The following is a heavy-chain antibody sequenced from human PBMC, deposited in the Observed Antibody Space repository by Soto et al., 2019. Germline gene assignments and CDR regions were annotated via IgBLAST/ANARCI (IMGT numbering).Heavy chain of an antibody. Sequence: PGGSLRLSCAASGFTFSDYYMSWIRQAPGKGLEWVSYISSSSSYTNYADSVKGRFTISRDNAKNSLYLQMNSLRAEDTAVYYCARFFRDGYNWIGMDVWGQGTKVTVSS. CDR3: ARFFRDGYNWIGMDV. CDR2: ISSSSSYT. J-gene: IGHJ6*02. V-gene: IGHV3-11*06. D-gene: IGHD5-12*01. CDR1: GFTFSDYY.